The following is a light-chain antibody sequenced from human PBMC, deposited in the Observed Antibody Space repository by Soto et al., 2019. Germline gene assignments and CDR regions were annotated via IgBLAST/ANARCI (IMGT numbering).Light chain of an antibody. Sequence: EIVLTQSPGTLSLSPGERATLSCRASQSVSSSYLAWYQQKPGQAPRLLIYDASRATGLPDRFSGSGSGTDFTLTITTLEPDDFEVYYCQHYGTSALFGPGTKVDI. CDR1: QSVSSSY. J-gene: IGKJ3*01. CDR2: DAS. V-gene: IGKV3-20*01. CDR3: QHYGTSAL.